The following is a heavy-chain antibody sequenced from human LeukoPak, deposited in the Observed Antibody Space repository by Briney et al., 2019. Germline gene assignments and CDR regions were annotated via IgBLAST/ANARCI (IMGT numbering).Heavy chain of an antibody. Sequence: GASVRVSCKASGGTFSSYAISWVRQAPGQGLEWMGGIIPIFGTANYAQKFQGRVTITADESTSTAYMELSSLRSEDTAVYYCASTMVRGVMGYYYMDVWGKGTTVTVSS. V-gene: IGHV1-69*13. D-gene: IGHD3-10*01. CDR3: ASTMVRGVMGYYYMDV. J-gene: IGHJ6*03. CDR1: GGTFSSYA. CDR2: IIPIFGTA.